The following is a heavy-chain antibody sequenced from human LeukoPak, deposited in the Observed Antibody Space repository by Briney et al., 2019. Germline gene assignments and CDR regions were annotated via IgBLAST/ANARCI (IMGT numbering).Heavy chain of an antibody. D-gene: IGHD6-13*01. Sequence: SQTLSLTCAISGDSVSSNSAAWNWIRQSPSRGLEWLGRTYYRSKWSNDYAVSVKSRVIINTDTSKNQFSLKLSSVTAADTAVYYCARLSSSWYQDWYFDLWGRGTLVTVSS. CDR3: ARLSSSWYQDWYFDL. V-gene: IGHV6-1*01. J-gene: IGHJ2*01. CDR2: TYYRSKWSN. CDR1: GDSVSSNSAA.